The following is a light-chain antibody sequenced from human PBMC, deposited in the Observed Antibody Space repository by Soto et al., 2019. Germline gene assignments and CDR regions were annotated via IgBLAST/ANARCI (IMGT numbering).Light chain of an antibody. CDR2: AAS. J-gene: IGKJ4*01. CDR3: QQSHSTPLT. CDR1: QSISRY. Sequence: DIQITQSPSSLSSSVRERFTITSRASQSISRYLNWYQQRPGKAPKFLIYAASNLQIGVPSRFSGSGFGTDFTLTISSLQPEDFATYYCQQSHSTPLTFGGGTKV. V-gene: IGKV1-39*01.